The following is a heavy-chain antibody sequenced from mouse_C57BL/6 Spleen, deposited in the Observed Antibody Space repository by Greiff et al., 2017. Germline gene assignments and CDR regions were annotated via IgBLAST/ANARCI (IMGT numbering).Heavy chain of an antibody. J-gene: IGHJ2*01. CDR3: ARRGGGFHFDY. CDR1: GYTFTDYY. Sequence: EVQLQQSGPELVKPGASVKISCKASGYTFTDYYMNWVKQSHGKSLEWIGDINPNNGGTSYNQKFKGKATLTVDKSSSTAYMELRSLTSEDSAVYYCARRGGGFHFDYWGQGTTLTVSS. CDR2: INPNNGGT. V-gene: IGHV1-26*01.